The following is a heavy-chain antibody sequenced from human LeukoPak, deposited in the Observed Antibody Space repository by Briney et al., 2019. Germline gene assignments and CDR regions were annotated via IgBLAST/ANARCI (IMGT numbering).Heavy chain of an antibody. V-gene: IGHV1-8*01. CDR2: MNPNSGNT. CDR3: ARAYTRRYDSSGYPWAY. Sequence: ASVKVSCKASGYTFTSYDINWARQATGQGLEWMGWMNPNSGNTGYAQKFQGRVTMTRNTSISTAYMELSSLRSEDTAVYYCARAYTRRYDSSGYPWAYWGQGTLVNVSS. D-gene: IGHD3-22*01. J-gene: IGHJ4*02. CDR1: GYTFTSYD.